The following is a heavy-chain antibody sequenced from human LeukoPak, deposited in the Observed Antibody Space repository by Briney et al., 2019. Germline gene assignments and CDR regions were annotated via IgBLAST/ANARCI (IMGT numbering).Heavy chain of an antibody. Sequence: PSETLSLTCTVSGGSITSYYWSWIRQPPGKGLEWIGYIYDTGSTNYSPSLKSRVTISADTSKNQFSLKLTSVTAADTAVYYCARHETSSSWTSSFDYWGQGTLVTVSS. CDR1: GGSITSYY. J-gene: IGHJ4*02. CDR2: IYDTGST. D-gene: IGHD6-13*01. CDR3: ARHETSSSWTSSFDY. V-gene: IGHV4-59*08.